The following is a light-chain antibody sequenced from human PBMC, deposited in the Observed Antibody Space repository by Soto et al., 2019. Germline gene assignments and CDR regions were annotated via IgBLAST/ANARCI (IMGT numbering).Light chain of an antibody. V-gene: IGLV2-14*01. CDR2: GVT. Sequence: QSALTQPASVSGSPGQSITISCKGSSNDIGHYPFVSWFQQHPGKAPKLIIYGVTNRPSGVSDRFSGSKSIYTASLTISDLQPGDEAHYYCSSYTTSYFYVFGPGTKLTVL. CDR3: SSYTTSYFYV. CDR1: SNDIGHYPF. J-gene: IGLJ1*01.